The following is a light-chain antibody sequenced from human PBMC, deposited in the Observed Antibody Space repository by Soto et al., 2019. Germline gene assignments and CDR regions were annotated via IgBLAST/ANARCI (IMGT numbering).Light chain of an antibody. Sequence: QSALTQPASVSGSPGQSITISCTGTSSDVGSYHLVSWYQHHPGKAPKLMIYEGSKRPSGVSNRFSGSKSGTTASLTISGLQAEDKADYYCYSYAGSSTFVFGTGTKLTVL. V-gene: IGLV2-23*01. CDR3: YSYAGSSTFV. J-gene: IGLJ1*01. CDR2: EGS. CDR1: SSDVGSYHL.